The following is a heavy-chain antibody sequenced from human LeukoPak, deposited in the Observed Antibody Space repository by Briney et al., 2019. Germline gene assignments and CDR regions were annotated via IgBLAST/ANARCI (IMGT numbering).Heavy chain of an antibody. D-gene: IGHD2-15*01. Sequence: PGGSLRLSCAASGFTFSSYGMHWVRQAPGKGLEWVAFIRYDGSNKYYADSVKGRFTISRDNSKNTLYLQMNSLRAEDTAVYYCAKDLWVVAAKVLDYWVQGTLVTVSS. CDR3: AKDLWVVAAKVLDY. J-gene: IGHJ4*02. CDR2: IRYDGSNK. V-gene: IGHV3-30*02. CDR1: GFTFSSYG.